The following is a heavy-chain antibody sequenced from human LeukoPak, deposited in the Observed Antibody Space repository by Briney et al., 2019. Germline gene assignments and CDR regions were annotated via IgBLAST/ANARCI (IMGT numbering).Heavy chain of an antibody. V-gene: IGHV4-34*01. Sequence: SETLSLTCAIYGGSFSGHYWSWIRQSPGKGLQWIGEINHSGSTSYNPSLKSRVTISVDTSKNQFSLKLSSVTAADTAVYYCAREGIAVAALFDYWGQGTLVTVSS. J-gene: IGHJ4*02. CDR3: AREGIAVAALFDY. CDR1: GGSFSGHY. CDR2: INHSGST. D-gene: IGHD6-19*01.